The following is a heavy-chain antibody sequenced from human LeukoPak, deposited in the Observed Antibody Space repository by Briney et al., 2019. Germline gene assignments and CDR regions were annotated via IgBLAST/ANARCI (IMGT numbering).Heavy chain of an antibody. CDR3: ARVGDHYHWYLDV. V-gene: IGHV3-53*01. Sequence: PGGSLRLSCAASGFSVSTKYMNWVRQAPGKGLEWVSILYSGESTYYADSAKGRFIVSRDSSKNTLFLQMNALRVEDTAVYYCARVGDHYHWYLDVWGRGTLVTVSS. D-gene: IGHD3-10*01. J-gene: IGHJ2*01. CDR1: GFSVSTKY. CDR2: LYSGEST.